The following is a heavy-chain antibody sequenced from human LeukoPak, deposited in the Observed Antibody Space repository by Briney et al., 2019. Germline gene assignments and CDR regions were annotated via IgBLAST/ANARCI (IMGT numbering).Heavy chain of an antibody. D-gene: IGHD4-17*01. CDR2: LFTRGST. CDR3: ATADYGDYEYY. CDR1: GGSISSYY. V-gene: IGHV4-4*07. J-gene: IGHJ4*02. Sequence: SETLSLTCTVSGGSISSYYWSWIRQPAGTGLEWIGRLFTRGSTNYNPSLKSRVTMSVDTSKNQFYLQLSSVTAADTAVYYCATADYGDYEYYWGQGTLVTVSS.